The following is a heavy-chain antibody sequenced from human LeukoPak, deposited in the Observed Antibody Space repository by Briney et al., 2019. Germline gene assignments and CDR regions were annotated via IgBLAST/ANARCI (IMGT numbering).Heavy chain of an antibody. CDR3: AKDQYYYDSSGSLFDY. CDR2: FDPEDGET. CDR1: GYTLTELS. V-gene: IGHV1-24*01. J-gene: IGHJ4*02. D-gene: IGHD3-22*01. Sequence: ASVKVSCKVSGYTLTELSMHWVRQAPGKGLEWMGGFDPEDGETIYAQKFQGRVTMTEDTSTDTAYMELSSLRSEDTALYYCAKDQYYYDSSGSLFDYWGQGTLVTVSS.